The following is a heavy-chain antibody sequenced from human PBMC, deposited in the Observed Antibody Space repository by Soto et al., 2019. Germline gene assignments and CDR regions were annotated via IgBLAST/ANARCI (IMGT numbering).Heavy chain of an antibody. CDR1: GGTFSSYA. V-gene: IGHV1-69*13. D-gene: IGHD3-10*01. CDR3: ASGYYYGSGSYYRNKNQYREAYYYYGMDV. J-gene: IGHJ6*02. Sequence: GASVKVSCKASGGTFSSYAISWVRQAPGQGLEWMGGIIPIFGTANYAQKFQGRVTITADESTSTAYMELSSLRSEDTAVYYCASGYYYGSGSYYRNKNQYREAYYYYGMDVWGQGTTVTVSS. CDR2: IIPIFGTA.